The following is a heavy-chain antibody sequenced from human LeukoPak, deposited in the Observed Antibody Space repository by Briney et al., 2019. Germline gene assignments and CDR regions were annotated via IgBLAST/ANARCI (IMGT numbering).Heavy chain of an antibody. V-gene: IGHV5-51*01. Sequence: GESLKISCKGSGYSFTSYWIGWVRQMPGKGLEWMGIIYPGDSDSRYSPSLQGQVTISADKSISTAYLQWSSLKASDTAMYYCARQSAEAGIQHFDYWGQGTLVTVSS. D-gene: IGHD6-19*01. CDR1: GYSFTSYW. CDR3: ARQSAEAGIQHFDY. CDR2: IYPGDSDS. J-gene: IGHJ4*02.